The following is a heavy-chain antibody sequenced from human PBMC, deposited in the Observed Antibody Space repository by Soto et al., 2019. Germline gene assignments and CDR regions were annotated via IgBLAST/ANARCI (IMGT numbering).Heavy chain of an antibody. CDR1: GYTFTGYY. CDR3: ARGSHIVVVTAIPTNWFDP. CDR2: INPNSGGT. J-gene: IGHJ5*02. V-gene: IGHV1-2*04. Sequence: ASVKVSCKASGYTFTGYYMHWVRQAPGQGLEWMGWINPNSGGTNYAQKFQGWVTMTRDTSISTAYMELSRLRSDDTAVYYCARGSHIVVVTAIPTNWFDPWGQGTLVTVSS. D-gene: IGHD2-21*02.